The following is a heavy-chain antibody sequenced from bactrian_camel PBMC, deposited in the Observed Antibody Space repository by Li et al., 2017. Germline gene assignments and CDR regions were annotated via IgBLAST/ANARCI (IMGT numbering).Heavy chain of an antibody. Sequence: HVQLVESGGGSVQAGGSLRLSCGVSGHTYSSYCLGWFREPPGKEREGVAVFDSTGSSGTADSVKGRFTISLDNAKNTLYLQMNSLKPEDTALYRCAAGPAIDCGGPNVWGQGTQVTVS. V-gene: IGHV3S55*01. D-gene: IGHD1*01. CDR2: FDSTGSS. J-gene: IGHJ4*01. CDR1: GHTYSSYC. CDR3: AAGPAIDCGGPNV.